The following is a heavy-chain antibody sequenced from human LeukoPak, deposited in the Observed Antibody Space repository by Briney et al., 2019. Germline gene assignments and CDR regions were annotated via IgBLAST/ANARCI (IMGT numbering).Heavy chain of an antibody. CDR2: INHRGST. V-gene: IGHV4-34*01. J-gene: IGHJ5*02. Sequence: SETLSLTCVVYGGSFSGYYWNWIRQSPGKGLEWIGEINHRGSTNYNPSLMRRVTISLDTSKNQFSLKLSSVTAADTAVYYCAKSLYGSGSYYNWFDPWGQGTLATVSS. CDR3: AKSLYGSGSYYNWFDP. D-gene: IGHD3-10*01. CDR1: GGSFSGYY.